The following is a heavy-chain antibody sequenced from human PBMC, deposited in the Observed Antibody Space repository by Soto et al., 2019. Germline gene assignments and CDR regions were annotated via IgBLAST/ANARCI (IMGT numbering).Heavy chain of an antibody. CDR1: GDSISIYN. V-gene: IGHV4-59*01. J-gene: IGHJ6*02. CDR2: IYHSGNTNYNT. D-gene: IGHD5-12*01. Sequence: PSETLSLTCTVSGDSISIYNWNWIRQPPGKGLEGIGYIYHSGNTNYNTNYNPSLSGRVTISADTYKNQFSLKPSSVTAADKAVYYCAKDTPMVATPRGPRSYYFGMDVWGQGTTVTVSS. CDR3: AKDTPMVATPRGPRSYYFGMDV.